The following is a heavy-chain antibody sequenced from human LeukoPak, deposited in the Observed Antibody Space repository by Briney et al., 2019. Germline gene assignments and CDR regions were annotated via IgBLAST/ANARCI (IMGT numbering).Heavy chain of an antibody. D-gene: IGHD5-24*01. CDR3: SEGYFEPFDH. CDR1: GASVSSSH. Sequence: SETLSLTCLVSGASVSSSHWNWIRQLPGKGLEWIGCLSYTGKTDYNPSLTSRVTISLDTSKNQVSLKLKSLTAADTAVYYCSEGYFEPFDHWGQGISVTVYS. CDR2: LSYTGKT. V-gene: IGHV4-59*02. J-gene: IGHJ4*02.